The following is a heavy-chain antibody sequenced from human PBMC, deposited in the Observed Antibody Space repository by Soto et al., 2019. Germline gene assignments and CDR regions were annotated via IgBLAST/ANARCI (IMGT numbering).Heavy chain of an antibody. CDR2: IGPDGSNM. CDR1: GFIFSSHW. J-gene: IGHJ4*02. Sequence: GGSLRLSCAASGFIFSSHWMYWVRQAPGKGLVWVSHIGPDGSNMRDADSVQGRFTISRDNARNTLYLQMNSLRDEDTAVYYCVRDSNWYYDYWGQGILVTVSS. V-gene: IGHV3-74*01. CDR3: VRDSNWYYDY. D-gene: IGHD6-13*01.